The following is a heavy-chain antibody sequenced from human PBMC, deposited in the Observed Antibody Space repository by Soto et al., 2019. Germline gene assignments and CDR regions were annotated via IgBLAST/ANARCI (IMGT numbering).Heavy chain of an antibody. CDR2: ISGSGGST. J-gene: IGHJ4*02. Sequence: GTLRLSGAPAGLTLSSYAMSWVRQAPVKGLEWVSAISGSGGSTYYADSGKGRFTISRDNSKNTLYLQMNSLRAEDTAVYYCATSEAAGDLSLSYFDYWGQGTLVTVSS. D-gene: IGHD6-13*01. CDR3: ATSEAAGDLSLSYFDY. V-gene: IGHV3-23*01. CDR1: GLTLSSYA.